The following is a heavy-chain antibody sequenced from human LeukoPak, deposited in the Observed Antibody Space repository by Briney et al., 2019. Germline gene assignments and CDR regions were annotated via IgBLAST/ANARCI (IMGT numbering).Heavy chain of an antibody. CDR2: IYYSGNT. D-gene: IGHD4-11*01. CDR1: GGSISSGGYY. CDR3: ARANDTPTVSNSDAVDI. Sequence: PSETLSLTCTVSGGSISSGGYYWSWIRQHPGKGLEWIGFIYYSGNTYYNPSLKSRVTISVDTSKNQFSLKLSSVTAADTAVYYCARANDTPTVSNSDAVDIWGRGTMVTVSS. V-gene: IGHV4-31*03. J-gene: IGHJ3*02.